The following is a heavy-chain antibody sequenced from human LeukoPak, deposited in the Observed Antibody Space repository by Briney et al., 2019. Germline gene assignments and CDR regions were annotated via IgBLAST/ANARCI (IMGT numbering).Heavy chain of an antibody. J-gene: IGHJ3*02. Sequence: TGGSLRLSCAASGFTFSSYSMNWVRQAPGKGLEWVSSISSSSSYIYYADSVKGRFTISRDNSKNTLYLQMNSLRAEDTAVYYCAKQKRLTYAFDIWGQGTMVTVSS. V-gene: IGHV3-21*04. CDR2: ISSSSSYI. CDR1: GFTFSSYS. D-gene: IGHD1/OR15-1a*01. CDR3: AKQKRLTYAFDI.